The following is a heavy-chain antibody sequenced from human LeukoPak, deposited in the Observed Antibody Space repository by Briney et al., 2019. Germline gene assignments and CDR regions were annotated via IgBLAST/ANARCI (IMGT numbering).Heavy chain of an antibody. CDR3: AASTYGSGSYVGFDS. V-gene: IGHV5-51*01. CDR2: MYPGDSDT. Sequence: GESLQISCQGSGYSFTNYWIGWVRQMPGKGVEWRGIMYPGDSDTRYSPSFQGQVTISADKSVNTTYLQWSTLKAADTAMYYCAASTYGSGSYVGFDSWGQGTLVTVSS. J-gene: IGHJ4*02. D-gene: IGHD3-10*01. CDR1: GYSFTNYW.